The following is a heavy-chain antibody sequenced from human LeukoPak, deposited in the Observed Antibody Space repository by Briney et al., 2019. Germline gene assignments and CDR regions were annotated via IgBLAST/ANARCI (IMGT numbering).Heavy chain of an antibody. CDR3: AKSTSLNYFGSGFDY. J-gene: IGHJ4*02. CDR2: ISHSGGST. Sequence: GGSLRLSCAASGFTFSSYAMSWVRQAPGKGLEWVSAISHSGGSTYYADSVKGRFTISRDNSKNTLYLQMNSLRAEDTAVYFCAKSTSLNYFGSGFDYWGQGTLVIVSS. CDR1: GFTFSSYA. D-gene: IGHD3-10*01. V-gene: IGHV3-23*01.